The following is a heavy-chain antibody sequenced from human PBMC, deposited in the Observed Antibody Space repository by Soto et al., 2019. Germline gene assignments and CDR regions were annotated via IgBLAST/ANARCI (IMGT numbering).Heavy chain of an antibody. CDR3: TKPRSSLQWPPFDP. V-gene: IGHV1-8*01. J-gene: IGHJ5*02. Sequence: ASVKVSCKASGYIFTNYDINWVRQATGQGLEYLGWINPNSGNTDYADSVKGRFTVSRDNPKNTLFLQMNSLRGEDTAVYYCTKPRSSLQWPPFDPWGHGTLVTVSS. D-gene: IGHD6-19*01. CDR1: GYIFTNYD. CDR2: INPNSGNT.